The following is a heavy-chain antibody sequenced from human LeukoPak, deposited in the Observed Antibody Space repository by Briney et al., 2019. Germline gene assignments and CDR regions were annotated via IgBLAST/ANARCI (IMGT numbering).Heavy chain of an antibody. D-gene: IGHD2-15*01. CDR1: GYTFISYG. V-gene: IGHV1-18*01. CDR2: ISAYKGVT. CDR3: ARVNDITVVAAAAPHYEY. Sequence: ASVKVSCKPSGYTFISYGISWVRQAPGQGLEWVGWISAYKGVTDYAQKFQGGVAMTTDTSTSTVYMELMSLTFGDTAVYYCARVNDITVVAAAAPHYEYWGQGTLVTVSS. J-gene: IGHJ4*02.